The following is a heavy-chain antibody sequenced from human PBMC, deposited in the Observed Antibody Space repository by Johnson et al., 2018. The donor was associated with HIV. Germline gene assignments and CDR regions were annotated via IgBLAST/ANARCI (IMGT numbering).Heavy chain of an antibody. J-gene: IGHJ3*02. Sequence: VQLVESGGGVVRPGRSLRLSCTASGFTFSNYPMHWVRQAPGKGLEWVAVVSFDGTSKYQADSVKGRFTISRDNAKNSLYLQMNSLRAEDTAVYYCARGGAYCGGDCNAFDIWGQGTMVTVSS. CDR2: VSFDGTSK. D-gene: IGHD2-21*02. V-gene: IGHV3-30*03. CDR1: GFTFSNYP. CDR3: ARGGAYCGGDCNAFDI.